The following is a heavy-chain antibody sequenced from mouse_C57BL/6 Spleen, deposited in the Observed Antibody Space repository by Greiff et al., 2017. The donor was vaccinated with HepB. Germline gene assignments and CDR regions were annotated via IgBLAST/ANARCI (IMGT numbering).Heavy chain of an antibody. Sequence: QVQLQQSGAELVKPGASVKLSCKASGYTFTSYWMQWVKQRPGQGLEWIGEIDPSDSYTNYNQKFKGKATLTVDTSSSTAYMQLSSLTSEDSAVYYCARGNYDYVGAMDYWGQGTSVTVSS. CDR3: ARGNYDYVGAMDY. D-gene: IGHD2-4*01. V-gene: IGHV1-50*01. J-gene: IGHJ4*01. CDR2: IDPSDSYT. CDR1: GYTFTSYW.